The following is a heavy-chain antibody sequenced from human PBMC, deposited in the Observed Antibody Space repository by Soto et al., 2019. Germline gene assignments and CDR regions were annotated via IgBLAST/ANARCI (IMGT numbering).Heavy chain of an antibody. Sequence: SETLSLTCAVSGGSISSSNWWSWVRQPPGKGLEWIGEIYHSGSTNYNPSLKSRVTISVDKSKNQFSLKLSSVTAADTAVYYCARDISTPYSSGWYQPGDAFDIWGQGTMVTV. CDR3: ARDISTPYSSGWYQPGDAFDI. CDR2: IYHSGST. D-gene: IGHD6-19*01. J-gene: IGHJ3*02. V-gene: IGHV4-4*02. CDR1: GGSISSSNW.